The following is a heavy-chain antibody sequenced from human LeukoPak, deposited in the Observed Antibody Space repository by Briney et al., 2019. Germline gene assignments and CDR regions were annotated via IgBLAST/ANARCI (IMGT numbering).Heavy chain of an antibody. CDR3: ATRHHSRTYMVPLDS. V-gene: IGHV4-39*07. D-gene: IGHD3-10*01. CDR2: IYDSGST. CDR1: GGSIRSSYYY. J-gene: IGHJ4*02. Sequence: PSETLSLTCTVSGGSIRSSYYYWGWIRQPPGKGLEWIGSIYDSGSTYYNPSLKSRVTISVDTSKNQFSLKLISVTAADTAIYFCATRHHSRTYMVPLDSWGQGTLVTVSS.